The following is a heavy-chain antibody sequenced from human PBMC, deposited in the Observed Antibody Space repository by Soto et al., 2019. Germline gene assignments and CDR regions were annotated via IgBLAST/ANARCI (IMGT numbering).Heavy chain of an antibody. Sequence: GGSLRLSCEASGFPFNTYAMTWFRQLPGMGLEWVSTTSIGGNTDFAESVRGRFSVSRDNSKNTLYLQMTNLRAEDAAIYFCAKDLRPGLVIPTKSGFDPWGQGTRVTVSS. CDR1: GFPFNTYA. V-gene: IGHV3-23*01. D-gene: IGHD3-10*01. CDR3: AKDLRPGLVIPTKSGFDP. CDR2: TSIGGNT. J-gene: IGHJ5*02.